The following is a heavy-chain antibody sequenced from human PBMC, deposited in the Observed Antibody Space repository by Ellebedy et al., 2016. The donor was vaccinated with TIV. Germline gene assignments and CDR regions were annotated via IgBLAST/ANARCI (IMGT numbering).Heavy chain of an antibody. V-gene: IGHV4-31*03. CDR3: ARGEVRGTIPKY. Sequence: SETLSLXXTVSGASISSGGSYWTWMRHHPKKGLEWIGYIYYTGSTYSSPSLQSRLTMSLDTSRNQFSLKVTSVTAADTAVYYCARGEVRGTIPKYWGQGTLVTVSS. J-gene: IGHJ4*02. CDR2: IYYTGST. D-gene: IGHD3-10*01. CDR1: GASISSGGSY.